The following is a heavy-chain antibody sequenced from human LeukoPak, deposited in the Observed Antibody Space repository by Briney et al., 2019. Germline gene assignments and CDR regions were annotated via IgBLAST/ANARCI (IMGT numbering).Heavy chain of an antibody. CDR3: ARDHGSGTYYFDY. CDR2: ISSSSSYI. CDR1: GFTFSSYS. Sequence: GGSLRLSCAASGFTFSSYSMNWVRQAPGKGLEGVSSISSSSSYIYYADSVKGRFTISRDNAKNSLYLQLNSLRAEDTAVYYCARDHGSGTYYFDYWGQGTLVTVSS. J-gene: IGHJ4*02. V-gene: IGHV3-21*01. D-gene: IGHD3-10*01.